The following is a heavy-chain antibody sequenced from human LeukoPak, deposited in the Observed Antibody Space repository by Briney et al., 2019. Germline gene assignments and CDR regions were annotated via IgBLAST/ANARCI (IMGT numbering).Heavy chain of an antibody. CDR3: ARHGRPKGNRRAPKAMITFGGVIVVDFDY. CDR1: GYSFTSYW. CDR2: IYPGDSDT. Sequence: PGESLKISCKGSGYSFTSYWIGWVRQMPGKGLEWIGIIYPGDSDTRYSPSFQGQVTISADKSISTAYLQWSSLKASDTAMYYCARHGRPKGNRRAPKAMITFGGVIVVDFDYWGQGTLVTVSS. J-gene: IGHJ4*02. V-gene: IGHV5-51*01. D-gene: IGHD3-16*02.